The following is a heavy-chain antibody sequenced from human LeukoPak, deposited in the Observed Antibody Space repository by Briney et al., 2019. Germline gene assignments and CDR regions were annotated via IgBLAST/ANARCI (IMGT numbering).Heavy chain of an antibody. V-gene: IGHV3-33*01. J-gene: IGHJ4*02. CDR3: ARDKTYSSGWFDY. Sequence: GGSLRLSCAASGFTFSSYGMHWVRQAPGKGLEWVAVIWYDGSNKYYADSVKGRFTISRDNSKNTLYLQMNSLRAEDTAVYYCARDKTYSSGWFDYCGQGTLVTVSS. CDR2: IWYDGSNK. CDR1: GFTFSSYG. D-gene: IGHD6-19*01.